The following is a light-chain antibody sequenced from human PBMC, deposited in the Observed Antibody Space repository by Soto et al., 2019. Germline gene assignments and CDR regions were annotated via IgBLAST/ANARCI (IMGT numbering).Light chain of an antibody. CDR2: GAL. Sequence: EIVLTQSPGTLSLSPGERATLSCRASQSVSSSYLAWYQQKPGQAPRLLIYGALSRATGIPDRFSGSGSGTDFTLTIRRLEPEDFAVYYCQQYGSSPLTFGGGTKVEIK. CDR3: QQYGSSPLT. J-gene: IGKJ4*01. V-gene: IGKV3-20*01. CDR1: QSVSSSY.